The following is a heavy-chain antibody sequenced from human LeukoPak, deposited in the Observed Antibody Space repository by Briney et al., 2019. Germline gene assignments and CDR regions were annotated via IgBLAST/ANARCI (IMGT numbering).Heavy chain of an antibody. Sequence: ASVKVSCKASGYTFTGYYMHWVRQAPGQGLEWVGWINPNSGGTNYAQKLQGRVTMTRDTSISTAYMELSRLRSDDTAVYYCARSRTMVRGVITYWGQGTLVTVSS. D-gene: IGHD3-10*01. CDR1: GYTFTGYY. CDR3: ARSRTMVRGVITY. CDR2: INPNSGGT. J-gene: IGHJ4*02. V-gene: IGHV1-2*02.